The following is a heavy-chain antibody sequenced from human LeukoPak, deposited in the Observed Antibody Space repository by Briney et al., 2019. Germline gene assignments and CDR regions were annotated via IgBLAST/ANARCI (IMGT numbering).Heavy chain of an antibody. CDR2: ISGSGSST. CDR3: AKVRTYYDILTALYYFDY. Sequence: QAGGSLRLSCAASGFTFSNYAMSWVRQAPGKGLGWVSAISGSGSSTYYVDSVKGRFTTSRDNSKNTVYLQMNSLRAEDTAVYYCAKVRTYYDILTALYYFDYWGQGTLVTVSS. V-gene: IGHV3-23*01. D-gene: IGHD3-9*01. CDR1: GFTFSNYA. J-gene: IGHJ4*02.